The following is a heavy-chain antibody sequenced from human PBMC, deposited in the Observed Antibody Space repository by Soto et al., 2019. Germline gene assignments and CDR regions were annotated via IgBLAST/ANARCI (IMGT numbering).Heavy chain of an antibody. Sequence: GGSLRLSCAASGFTFSSYGMHWVRQAPGKGLEWVAVIWYDGSNKYYADSVKGRFTISRDNSKNTLYLQMNSLRAEDTAVYYCARDDPVPAAMSTHYYYGMDVWGQGTTVTVS. CDR1: GFTFSSYG. CDR2: IWYDGSNK. V-gene: IGHV3-33*01. D-gene: IGHD2-2*01. J-gene: IGHJ6*02. CDR3: ARDDPVPAAMSTHYYYGMDV.